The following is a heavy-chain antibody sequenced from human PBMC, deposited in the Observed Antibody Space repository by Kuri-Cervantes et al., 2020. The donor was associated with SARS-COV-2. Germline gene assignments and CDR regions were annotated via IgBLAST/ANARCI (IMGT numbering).Heavy chain of an antibody. CDR3: ARGYVNCSGGSCYSIHYYYGMDV. CDR1: GFTFSSYG. D-gene: IGHD2-15*01. J-gene: IGHJ6*02. CDR2: IWYDGSNK. V-gene: IGHV3-33*08. Sequence: GESLKISCAASGFTFSSYGMHWVRQAPGKGLEWVAVIWYDGSNKYYAGSVKGRSTISRDNSKNTLYLQMNSLRAEDTAVYYCARGYVNCSGGSCYSIHYYYGMDVWGQETTVTVSS.